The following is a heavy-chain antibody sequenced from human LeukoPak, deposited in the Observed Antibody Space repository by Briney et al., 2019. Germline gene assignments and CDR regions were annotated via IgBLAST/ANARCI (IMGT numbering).Heavy chain of an antibody. CDR2: ISSSSSYI. D-gene: IGHD3-10*01. CDR1: GFTFSSYS. CDR3: ARDIWLVGSGSYGY. V-gene: IGHV3-21*01. J-gene: IGHJ4*02. Sequence: GGSLRLSCAASGFTFSSYSMNWVRQAPGKGLEWVSSISSSSSYIYYADSVKGRVTISRDNAKNSLYLQMNSLRAEDTAVYYCARDIWLVGSGSYGYWGQGTLVTVSS.